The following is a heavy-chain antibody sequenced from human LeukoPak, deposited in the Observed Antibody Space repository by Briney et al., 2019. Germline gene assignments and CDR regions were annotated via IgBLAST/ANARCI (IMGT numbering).Heavy chain of an antibody. J-gene: IGHJ4*02. V-gene: IGHV4-39*01. Sequence: SETLSLTCTVSGGSISSSSYYWGWIRQPPGQGLEWIGSIYYSGSTYYNPSLKSRVTISVDTSKNQFSLKLSSVTAADAAVYYCARLRGSSDFDYWGQGTLVTVSS. D-gene: IGHD6-6*01. CDR2: IYYSGST. CDR1: GGSISSSSYY. CDR3: ARLRGSSDFDY.